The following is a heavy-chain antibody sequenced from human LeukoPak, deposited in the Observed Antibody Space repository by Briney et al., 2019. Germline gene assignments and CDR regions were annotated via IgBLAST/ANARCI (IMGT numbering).Heavy chain of an antibody. CDR3: AKNGVEMARLGWFDP. CDR2: ISGSGGST. V-gene: IGHV3-23*01. J-gene: IGHJ5*02. Sequence: GGSLTLSCAASGFTFSSYAMSWVRQAPGKGLEWVSAISGSGGSTYYADSVKGRFTISRDNSKNTLYLQMNSLRAEDTAVYYCAKNGVEMARLGWFDPWGQGTLVTVSS. D-gene: IGHD5-24*01. CDR1: GFTFSSYA.